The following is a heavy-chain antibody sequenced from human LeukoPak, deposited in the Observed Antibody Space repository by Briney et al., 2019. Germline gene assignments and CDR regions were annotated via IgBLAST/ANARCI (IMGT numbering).Heavy chain of an antibody. Sequence: SETLSLTCTVSGVSISSSSYCWGWIRQRPGKGLEWIGSIYYSGSTYYNPSRKSRVTISEDTSKNQFSPKLSSVTAADTALYSCARYYYDSSGHIDYWGQGTLVTVSS. D-gene: IGHD3-22*01. CDR1: GVSISSSSYC. CDR2: IYYSGST. V-gene: IGHV4-39*07. CDR3: ARYYYDSSGHIDY. J-gene: IGHJ4*02.